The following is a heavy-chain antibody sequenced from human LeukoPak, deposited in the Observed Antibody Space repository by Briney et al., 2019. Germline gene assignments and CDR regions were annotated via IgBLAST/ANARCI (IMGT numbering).Heavy chain of an antibody. Sequence: ASVKVSCKASGYTFTSYAMHWVRQAPGQRLEWMGWINAGNGNTKYSQKFQGRVTITRDTSASTAYMELSSLRSEDTAVYYCATQLGIRSGIGYWGQGNLVTVSS. CDR2: INAGNGNT. D-gene: IGHD7-27*01. V-gene: IGHV1-3*01. CDR1: GYTFTSYA. CDR3: ATQLGIRSGIGY. J-gene: IGHJ4*02.